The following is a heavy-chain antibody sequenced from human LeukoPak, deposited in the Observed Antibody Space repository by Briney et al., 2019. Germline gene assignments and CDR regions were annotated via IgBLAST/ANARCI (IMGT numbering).Heavy chain of an antibody. CDR3: ARPHGSGYYLYYFDY. D-gene: IGHD3-3*01. CDR1: GYTFTSYG. J-gene: IGHJ4*02. Sequence: ASVKVSCKASGYTFTSYGISWVRQAPGQGLEWMGWISAYNDNTNYAQKLQGRVTMTTDTSTSTAYMELRSLRSDDTAVYYCARPHGSGYYLYYFDYWGQGTLVTVSS. CDR2: ISAYNDNT. V-gene: IGHV1-18*01.